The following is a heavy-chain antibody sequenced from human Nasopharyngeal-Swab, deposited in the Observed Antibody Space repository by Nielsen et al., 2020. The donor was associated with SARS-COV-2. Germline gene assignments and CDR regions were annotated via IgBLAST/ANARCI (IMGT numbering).Heavy chain of an antibody. CDR1: DFTFSSYA. J-gene: IGHJ6*02. CDR2: ISVSGDRT. Sequence: GESLKISCAASDFTFSSYAMSWVRQAPGKGLEWVSVISVSGDRTYYADSVKGRFTISRDNAKNSLYLQMNSLRDEDTAVYYCARDPQSYYYYYGMDVWGQGTTVTVSS. V-gene: IGHV3-23*01. CDR3: ARDPQSYYYYYGMDV.